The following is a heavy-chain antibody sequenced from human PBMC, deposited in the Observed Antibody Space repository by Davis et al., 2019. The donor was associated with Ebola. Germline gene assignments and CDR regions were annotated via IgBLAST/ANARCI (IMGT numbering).Heavy chain of an antibody. Sequence: SETLSLTCTVSGGSISSSSYYWGWIRQPPGKGLEWIGYIYYSGSTNYNPSLKSRVTISVDTSKNQFSLKLSSVTAADTAVYYCARGVGGYCSSTSCRAEYYYGMDVWGQGTTVTVSS. V-gene: IGHV4-61*05. CDR1: GGSISSSSYY. CDR2: IYYSGST. CDR3: ARGVGGYCSSTSCRAEYYYGMDV. D-gene: IGHD2-2*01. J-gene: IGHJ6*02.